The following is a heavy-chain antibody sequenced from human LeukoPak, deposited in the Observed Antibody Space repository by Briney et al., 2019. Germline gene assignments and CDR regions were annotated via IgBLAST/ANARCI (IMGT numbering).Heavy chain of an antibody. CDR2: VTGSGGGT. CDR1: GFIFSNYA. CDR3: AKGAARALVDWFDP. Sequence: GGSLRLSCAASGFIFSNYAMMWVRQAPGKGLEWVSSVTGSGGGTFYADSVKGRFTISRDNSQNTLYLQMNSLGAEDTAVYYCAKGAARALVDWFDPWGQGTLVTVSS. J-gene: IGHJ5*02. D-gene: IGHD6-25*01. V-gene: IGHV3-23*01.